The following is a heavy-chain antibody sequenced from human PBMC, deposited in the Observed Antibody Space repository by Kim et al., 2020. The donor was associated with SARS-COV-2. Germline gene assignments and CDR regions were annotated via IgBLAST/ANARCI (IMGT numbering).Heavy chain of an antibody. Sequence: GGSLRLSCAASGFTFDDYAMHWVRQAPGKGLEWVSGISWNSGSIGYADSVKGRFTISRDNAKNSLYLQMNSLRAEDTALYYCAKDSNFDWLLPDYLGQGT. V-gene: IGHV3-9*01. CDR3: AKDSNFDWLLPDY. J-gene: IGHJ4*02. CDR1: GFTFDDYA. D-gene: IGHD3-9*01. CDR2: ISWNSGSI.